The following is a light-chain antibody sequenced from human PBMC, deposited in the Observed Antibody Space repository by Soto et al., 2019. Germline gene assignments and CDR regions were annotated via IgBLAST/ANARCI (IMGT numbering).Light chain of an antibody. CDR3: SAHGGTNPYV. V-gene: IGLV2-8*01. J-gene: IGLJ1*01. Sequence: QSVLTQPPSASGSPGQSVAISCTGTASDIGGYTFVSWYQQHPGKAPKLLIYDVNKRSSGVPDRFSGSKSGNTASLTVSGLQAEDEADYYCSAHGGTNPYVFGTGTKLTVL. CDR1: ASDIGGYTF. CDR2: DVN.